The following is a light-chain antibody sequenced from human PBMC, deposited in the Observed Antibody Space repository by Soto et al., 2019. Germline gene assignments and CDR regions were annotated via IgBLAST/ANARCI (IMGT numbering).Light chain of an antibody. CDR3: QQSYSTPT. CDR1: QSVSSSY. CDR2: GAS. Sequence: EIVLTQSPGTLSLSPGERATLSCRASQSVSSSYLAWYQQKPGQAPRLLIYGASSRATGIPDRFSGSGSGTDFTLTISSLQPEDFATYYCQQSYSTPTFGPGTKVDIK. V-gene: IGKV3-20*01. J-gene: IGKJ3*01.